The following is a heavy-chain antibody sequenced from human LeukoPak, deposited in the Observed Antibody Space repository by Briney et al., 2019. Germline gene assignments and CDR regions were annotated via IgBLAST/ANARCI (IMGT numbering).Heavy chain of an antibody. D-gene: IGHD4-17*01. CDR3: ARSARPGDYVRGQYYYGMDI. Sequence: GGSLRLSCAASGFTFGTYSMNWVRQAPGKGLEWVSSISSSSSNIDYADSVKGRFTIFRDNAKNSLYLQMNSLRAEDTAVYYCARSARPGDYVRGQYYYGMDIWGQGTTVPVSS. J-gene: IGHJ6*02. V-gene: IGHV3-21*01. CDR2: ISSSSSNI. CDR1: GFTFGTYS.